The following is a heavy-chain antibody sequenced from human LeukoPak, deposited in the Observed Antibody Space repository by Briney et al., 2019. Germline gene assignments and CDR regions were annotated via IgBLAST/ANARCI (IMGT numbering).Heavy chain of an antibody. V-gene: IGHV3-23*01. J-gene: IGHJ4*02. D-gene: IGHD3-10*01. CDR3: AKLRPGVGELLSTPH. Sequence: GGSLRLSCAASGFTFSSYGMSWVRQAPGKGLEWVSSISSGGSSTYYAVSVKGRFTISRDNSKNTLYLQMYSLRAKDTAVYYCAKLRPGVGELLSTPHWGQGTLVTVSS. CDR2: ISSGGSST. CDR1: GFTFSSYG.